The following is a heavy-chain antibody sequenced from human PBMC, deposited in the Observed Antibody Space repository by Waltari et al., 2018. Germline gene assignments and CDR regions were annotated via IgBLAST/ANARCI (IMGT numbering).Heavy chain of an antibody. J-gene: IGHJ4*02. CDR2: GDPEDGET. V-gene: IGHV1-69-2*01. Sequence: EVQLVQSGAEVKKPGATVKISCKASGYTFTDYYMHWVQQAPGKGLEWMGRGDPEDGETIDARKFQGRVTITADTSTDTAYMELNSLRAEDTAVYYCARDPGQYSSGWYALLDYWGQGTLVSVSS. CDR3: ARDPGQYSSGWYALLDY. D-gene: IGHD6-19*01. CDR1: GYTFTDYY.